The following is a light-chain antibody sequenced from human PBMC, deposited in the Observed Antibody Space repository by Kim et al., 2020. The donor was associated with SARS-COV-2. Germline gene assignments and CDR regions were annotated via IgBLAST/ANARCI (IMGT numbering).Light chain of an antibody. CDR3: QQYITSLRT. V-gene: IGKV1-5*01. CDR1: QSIHNW. CDR2: DAS. J-gene: IGKJ1*01. Sequence: PSVGDRVTITCRPRQSIHNWLAWYQQKPGTAPKLLIYDASDLEDGVPSRFNGNGSGTEFSLTIGSLQPDDFATYYCQQYITSLRTFGQGTKVDIK.